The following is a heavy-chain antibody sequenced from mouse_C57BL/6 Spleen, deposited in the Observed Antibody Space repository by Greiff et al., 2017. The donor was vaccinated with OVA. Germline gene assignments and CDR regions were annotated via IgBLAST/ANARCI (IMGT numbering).Heavy chain of an antibody. CDR3: ARRDLYYYAMDY. Sequence: QVHVKQPGAELVRPGSSVKLSCKASGYTFTSYWMHWVKQRPIQGLEWIGNIDPSDSETHYNQKFKDKATLTVDKSSSTAYMQLSSLTSEDSAVYYCARRDLYYYAMDYWGQGTSVTVSS. CDR2: IDPSDSET. CDR1: GYTFTSYW. D-gene: IGHD3-3*01. V-gene: IGHV1-52*01. J-gene: IGHJ4*01.